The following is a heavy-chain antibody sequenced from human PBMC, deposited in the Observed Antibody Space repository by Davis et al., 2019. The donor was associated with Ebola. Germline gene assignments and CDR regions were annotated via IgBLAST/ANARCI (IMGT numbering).Heavy chain of an antibody. CDR2: IRSITDGGTT. CDR3: TSTPYSSSSHFDL. Sequence: GESLKISCAASRFTFSDGWMSWVRQAPGKGLEWVGRIRSITDGGTTDYAAPVKGRFIISRDDSKNMLYLQMNSLKTEDTVVYYCTSTPYSSSSHFDLWGRGTLVTVSS. V-gene: IGHV3-15*01. CDR1: RFTFSDGW. J-gene: IGHJ2*01. D-gene: IGHD6-6*01.